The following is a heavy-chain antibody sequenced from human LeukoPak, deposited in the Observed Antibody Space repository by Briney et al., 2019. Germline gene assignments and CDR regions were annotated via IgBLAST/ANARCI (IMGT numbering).Heavy chain of an antibody. J-gene: IGHJ4*02. D-gene: IGHD5-12*01. Sequence: TGGSLRLSCAASGFTFSSYAMSWVRQAPGKGLEWVSAISGSGGSTYYADSVKGRFTISRDNSKNTLYLEMNSLRAEGTAVYYCAKGPVFVATIAYYFDYWGQGTLVTVSS. CDR1: GFTFSSYA. CDR3: AKGPVFVATIAYYFDY. CDR2: ISGSGGST. V-gene: IGHV3-23*01.